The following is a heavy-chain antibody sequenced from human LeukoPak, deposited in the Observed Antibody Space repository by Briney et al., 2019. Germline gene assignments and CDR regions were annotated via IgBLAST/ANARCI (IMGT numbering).Heavy chain of an antibody. D-gene: IGHD2-2*01. CDR3: AKPPSGTDAFDI. J-gene: IGHJ3*02. CDR1: GFTFSSYG. Sequence: PGGSLRLSCAASGFTFSSYGMHWVRQAPGKGLEWVAVISYDGSNKYYADSVKGRFTISRDNSKNTLYLQMNSLRAEDTAVYYCAKPPSGTDAFDIWGQGTMVTVSS. CDR2: ISYDGSNK. V-gene: IGHV3-30*18.